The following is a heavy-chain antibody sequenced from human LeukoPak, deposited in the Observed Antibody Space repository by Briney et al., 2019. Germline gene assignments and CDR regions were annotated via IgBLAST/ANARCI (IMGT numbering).Heavy chain of an antibody. V-gene: IGHV7-4-1*02. CDR1: GYTFTNYA. CDR2: ISTNTGNP. CDR3: ARGGSGTYYTSFDY. Sequence: ASVKVSCKASGYTFTNYAISWVRQAPGQGLEWMGWISTNTGNPTYAQGFTGRFVFSLDTSVSTAYLQISSLKAEDTAVYYCARGGSGTYYTSFDYWGQGTLVTVSS. J-gene: IGHJ4*02. D-gene: IGHD1-26*01.